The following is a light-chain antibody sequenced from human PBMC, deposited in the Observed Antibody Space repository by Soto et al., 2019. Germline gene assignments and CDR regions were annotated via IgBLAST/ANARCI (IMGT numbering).Light chain of an antibody. Sequence: QSVLTQPPSVSGSPGQSITISCTGTSSDVGGYNYASWYQQHPGKAPKLMIYEVSNRPSGVSNRFSGSKSGNTASLTISGLQAEDEADYYCSSYTSSSTLVFGTGTKVTVL. CDR1: SSDVGGYNY. V-gene: IGLV2-14*01. CDR3: SSYTSSSTLV. J-gene: IGLJ1*01. CDR2: EVS.